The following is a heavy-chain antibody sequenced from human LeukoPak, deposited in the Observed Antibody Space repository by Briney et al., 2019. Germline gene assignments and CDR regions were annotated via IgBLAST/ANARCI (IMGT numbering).Heavy chain of an antibody. D-gene: IGHD5-18*01. CDR3: ARGYSNLAY. Sequence: GGSLRLSCAASGSGFFFSSYAMSWVRQAPGKGLEWVSGISGSGDSTHYADSVKGRFTISRDNSKNTLFLQMNSLRVEDTSVYYCARGYSNLAYWGQGTLVTVSS. CDR2: ISGSGDST. V-gene: IGHV3-23*01. CDR1: GSGFFFSSYA. J-gene: IGHJ4*02.